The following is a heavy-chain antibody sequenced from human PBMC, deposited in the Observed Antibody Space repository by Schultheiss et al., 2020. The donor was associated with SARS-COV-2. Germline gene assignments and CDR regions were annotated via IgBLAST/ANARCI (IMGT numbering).Heavy chain of an antibody. D-gene: IGHD3-22*01. V-gene: IGHV3-30*03. CDR2: ISYDGSNK. CDR3: ARGHSSGYYNYFDY. CDR1: GFTHSDDG. J-gene: IGHJ4*02. Sequence: GGSLRLSCAASGFTHSDDGMHWVRRAPGKGLEWVAVISYDGSNKYYADSVKGRFTISRDNSKNTLYLQMNSLRAEDTAVYYCARGHSSGYYNYFDYWGQGTLVTVSS.